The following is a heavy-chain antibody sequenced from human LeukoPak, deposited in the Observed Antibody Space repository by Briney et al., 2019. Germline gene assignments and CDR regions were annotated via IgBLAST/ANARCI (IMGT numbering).Heavy chain of an antibody. CDR2: IIPVLGIA. J-gene: IGHJ3*02. CDR3: ASSSIVVVVAATPTAFDI. V-gene: IGHV1-69*04. CDR1: GGTFSSYA. D-gene: IGHD2-15*01. Sequence: SVKVSCKASGGTFSSYAISWVRQAPGQGLEWMGRIIPVLGIANYAQKFQGRVTITADKSTSTAYMELSSLRSEETAVYYCASSSIVVVVAATPTAFDIWGQGTMVTVSS.